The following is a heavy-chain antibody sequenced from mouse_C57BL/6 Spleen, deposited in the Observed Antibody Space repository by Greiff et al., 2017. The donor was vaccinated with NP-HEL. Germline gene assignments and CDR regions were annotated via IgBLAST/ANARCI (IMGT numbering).Heavy chain of an antibody. CDR1: GYTFTSYW. V-gene: IGHV1-69*01. CDR3: ARNWDRNAMDY. D-gene: IGHD4-1*01. J-gene: IGHJ4*01. CDR2: IDPSDSYT. Sequence: QVQLKESGAELVMPGASVKLSCKASGYTFTSYWMHWVKQRPGQGLEWIGEIDPSDSYTNYNQKFKGKSTLTVDKSSSTAYMQLSSLTSEDSAVYYCARNWDRNAMDYWGQGTSVTVSS.